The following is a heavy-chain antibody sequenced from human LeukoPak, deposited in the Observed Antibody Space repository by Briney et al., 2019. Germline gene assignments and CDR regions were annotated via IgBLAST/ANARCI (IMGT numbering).Heavy chain of an antibody. D-gene: IGHD3-9*01. J-gene: IGHJ4*02. V-gene: IGHV1-69*13. CDR3: AREEGLRYFDWLFRY. CDR2: IIPIFGTA. Sequence: GASVKVSGKASGGTFSSYAISWVRQAPGQGLEWMGGIIPIFGTANYAQKFQGRVTITADESTSTAYMELSSLRSEDTAVYYCAREEGLRYFDWLFRYWGQGTLVTVSS. CDR1: GGTFSSYA.